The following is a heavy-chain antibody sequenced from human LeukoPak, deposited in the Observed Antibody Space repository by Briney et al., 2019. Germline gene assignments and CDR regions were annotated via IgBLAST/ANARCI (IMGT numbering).Heavy chain of an antibody. J-gene: IGHJ4*02. CDR1: GGSISSSSYY. CDR2: IYYSGST. D-gene: IGHD3-22*01. CDR3: ARQPSYGSSGYCDY. V-gene: IGHV4-39*01. Sequence: SETLSLTCTVSGGSISSSSYYWGWIRQPPGKGLEWIGSIYYSGSTYYNPSLKSRVTISVDTSKNQFSLKLSSVTAADTAVYYCARQPSYGSSGYCDYWGQGTLVTASS.